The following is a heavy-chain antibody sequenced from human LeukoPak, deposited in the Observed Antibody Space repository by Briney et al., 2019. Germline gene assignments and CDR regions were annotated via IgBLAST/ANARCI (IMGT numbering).Heavy chain of an antibody. CDR3: ARDRGVYGGNSYRFDY. CDR2: IDSGGST. Sequence: GGSLRLSCAASGFTFSTYEMNWVRQAPGKGLEGVSHIDSGGSTYYSDSVKGRFTISRDNSKTSLYLQMNSLRAEDTALYYCARDRGVYGGNSYRFDYWGQGTLVTVSS. J-gene: IGHJ4*02. D-gene: IGHD4-23*01. CDR1: GFTFSTYE. V-gene: IGHV3-48*03.